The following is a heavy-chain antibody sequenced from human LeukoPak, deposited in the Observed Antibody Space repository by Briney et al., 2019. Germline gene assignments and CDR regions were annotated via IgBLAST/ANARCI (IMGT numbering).Heavy chain of an antibody. Sequence: GGSLRLSCAASGFTFSSYGMHWVRQAPGKGLEWVAVISYDGSNKYYADSVKGRFTISRDNSKNTLYLQMNSLRAEDTAVYYCAKDTYYYDSSGYSFDYWGQGTLVTVSS. D-gene: IGHD3-22*01. CDR3: AKDTYYYDSSGYSFDY. CDR1: GFTFSSYG. V-gene: IGHV3-30*18. J-gene: IGHJ4*02. CDR2: ISYDGSNK.